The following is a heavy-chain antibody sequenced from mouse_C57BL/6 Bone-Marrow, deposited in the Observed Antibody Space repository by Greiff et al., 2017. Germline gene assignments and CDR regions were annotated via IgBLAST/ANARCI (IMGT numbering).Heavy chain of an antibody. Sequence: QVQLQQSGAELVKPGASVKLSCKASGYTFTEYTIHWVKQRSGQGLEWIGWFYPGSGSIKYNEKFKDKATLTADKSSSTVYMELSRLTSEDSAVYFCARQFPPYDYDVSPYFDYWGQGTTLTVSS. CDR2: FYPGSGSI. V-gene: IGHV1-62-2*01. CDR3: ARQFPPYDYDVSPYFDY. D-gene: IGHD2-4*01. CDR1: GYTFTEYT. J-gene: IGHJ2*01.